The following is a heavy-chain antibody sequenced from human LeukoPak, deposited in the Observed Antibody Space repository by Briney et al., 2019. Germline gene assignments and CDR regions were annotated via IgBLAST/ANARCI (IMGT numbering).Heavy chain of an antibody. CDR3: ARESGYCDSASCYRPEDY. CDR1: GFTFSSYW. D-gene: IGHD2-2*01. J-gene: IGHJ4*02. CDR2: IKTDGYTT. Sequence: PGGSLRLSCAASGFTFSSYWMHWVRQAPGKELVWVSRIKTDGYTTTYADSVKGRFTISRDNAKNTLYLQMNSLRAEDTAVYYCARESGYCDSASCYRPEDYWGQGTLVTVSS. V-gene: IGHV3-74*01.